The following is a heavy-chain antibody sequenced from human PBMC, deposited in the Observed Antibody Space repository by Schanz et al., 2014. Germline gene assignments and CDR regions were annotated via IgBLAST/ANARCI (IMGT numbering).Heavy chain of an antibody. CDR2: IGSSSSRI. V-gene: IGHV3-48*01. CDR3: AKIERNED. CDR1: GFSFSSYA. J-gene: IGHJ4*02. D-gene: IGHD1-1*01. Sequence: EVQLVESGGGLVQPGGSLRLSCATSGFSFSSYAINWVRQAPGKGLEWISYIGSSSSRIDHADSVKGRFTISRDNAKNSLYLQMNSLRAEDTAVYFCAKIERNEDWGQGTLVTVSS.